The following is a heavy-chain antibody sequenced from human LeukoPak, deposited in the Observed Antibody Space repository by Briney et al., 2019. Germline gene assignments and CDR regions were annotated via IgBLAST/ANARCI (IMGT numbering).Heavy chain of an antibody. CDR2: ISPYNDNT. V-gene: IGHV1-18*01. Sequence: EASVKVSCKASGYTFISYGITWVRQAPGQGLEWMGWISPYNDNTNFAQKLQGRVTMTTDTSTSTAYMELRSLRSDDTAVYYCARAEAAGFDLDYWGQGTLVTVSS. D-gene: IGHD6-13*01. CDR3: ARAEAAGFDLDY. CDR1: GYTFISYG. J-gene: IGHJ4*02.